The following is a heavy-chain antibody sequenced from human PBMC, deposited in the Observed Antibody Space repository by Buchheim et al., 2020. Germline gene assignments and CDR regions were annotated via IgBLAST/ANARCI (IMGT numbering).Heavy chain of an antibody. CDR3: ARDKITMIDNYYGMDV. CDR1: GGSISRGGYY. Sequence: QVQLQESGPGLVKPSQTLSLTCTVSGGSISRGGYYWSWIRQHPGKGLEWIGYIYYSGSNYYNPSLKSRVTISVDTSKNQFSLKLSSVTAADTAVYYCARDKITMIDNYYGMDVWGQGTT. CDR2: IYYSGSN. V-gene: IGHV4-31*03. J-gene: IGHJ6*02. D-gene: IGHD3-22*01.